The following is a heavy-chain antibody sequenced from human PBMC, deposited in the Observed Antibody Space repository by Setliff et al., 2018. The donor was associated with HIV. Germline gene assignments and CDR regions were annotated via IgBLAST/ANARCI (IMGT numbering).Heavy chain of an antibody. J-gene: IGHJ4*02. CDR1: GFTFKNYW. Sequence: HPGGSLRLSCAASGFTFKNYWMSCVRKAPGKGLEWVSNTKYDGSESYYVDSVKDRFIDSTDNAKISLFLEMNSMKAEDTAVYYSARAYNVYDYRLDSSGYDYWGQGTLVTVSS. CDR3: ARAYNVYDYRLDSSGYDY. V-gene: IGHV3-7*03. D-gene: IGHD3-22*01. CDR2: TKYDGSES.